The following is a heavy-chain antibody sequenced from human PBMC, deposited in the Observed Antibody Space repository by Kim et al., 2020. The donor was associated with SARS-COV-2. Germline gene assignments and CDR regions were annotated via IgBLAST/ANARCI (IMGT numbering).Heavy chain of an antibody. J-gene: IGHJ4*02. D-gene: IGHD1-26*01. CDR3: AGLMVGSTFDY. CDR2: ISYDGNKK. Sequence: GGSLRLSCAASGFTFSDYAMHWVRHAPGKGLEWVAVISYDGNKKYYADSVKGRFTISRDNSKNTLYLQMNSLRAEDTAVYYCAGLMVGSTFDYWGRGTLVTVSS. V-gene: IGHV3-30*04. CDR1: GFTFSDYA.